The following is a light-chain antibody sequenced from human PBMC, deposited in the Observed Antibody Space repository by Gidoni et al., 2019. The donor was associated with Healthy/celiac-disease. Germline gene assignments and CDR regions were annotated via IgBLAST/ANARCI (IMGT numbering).Light chain of an antibody. Sequence: EIVLTQSPATLSLSPGERATLSFRASQSVSSYLAWYQQKPGQAPRLLIYDASNRATGIPAGCSGSGSGTDFTLTISSLEPEDFAVYYCQQRSNWPPWYTFGQGTKLEIK. V-gene: IGKV3-11*01. CDR1: QSVSSY. CDR3: QQRSNWPPWYT. J-gene: IGKJ2*01. CDR2: DAS.